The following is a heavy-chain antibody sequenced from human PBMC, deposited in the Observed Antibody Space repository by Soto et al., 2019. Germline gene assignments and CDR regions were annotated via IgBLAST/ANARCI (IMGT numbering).Heavy chain of an antibody. J-gene: IGHJ4*02. V-gene: IGHV3-30-3*01. CDR2: ISYDGSNK. CDR3: ARGVVVAANDY. CDR1: GFTFSSYA. Sequence: QVQLVESGGGVVQPGRSLRLSCAASGFTFSSYAMHWVRQAPGKGLEWVAVISYDGSNKYYADSVKGRFTISRDNSKNTLYLQMNSLRAEDTAVYYCARGVVVAANDYWGQGTLVTVSS. D-gene: IGHD2-15*01.